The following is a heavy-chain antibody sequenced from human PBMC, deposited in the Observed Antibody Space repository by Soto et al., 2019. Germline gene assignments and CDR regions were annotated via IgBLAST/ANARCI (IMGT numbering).Heavy chain of an antibody. CDR2: MNPNSGNT. CDR3: ARGRFSSNGMDV. V-gene: IGHV1-8*01. J-gene: IGHJ6*02. Sequence: ASVKVSCKASGYTFTSYDINWVRQATGQGLEWMGWMNPNSGNTGYAQKFQGRVTMTRNTSISTAYMELSSLRSEDTAVYYCARGRFSSNGMDVWGQGTTVTVS. CDR1: GYTFTSYD. D-gene: IGHD3-10*01.